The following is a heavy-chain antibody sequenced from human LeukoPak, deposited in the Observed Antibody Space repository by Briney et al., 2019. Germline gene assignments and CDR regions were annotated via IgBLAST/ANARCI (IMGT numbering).Heavy chain of an antibody. CDR1: GGSISSSSYY. CDR2: IYYSGST. Sequence: SETLSLTCTVSGGSISSSSYYWGWIRQPPGKGLEWIGSIYYSGSTYYNPSLKSRVTISVDTSKNQFSLKLSSVTAADTAVYYCASVMVREVFYGMDVWGQGTTVTVSS. CDR3: ASVMVREVFYGMDV. V-gene: IGHV4-39*07. D-gene: IGHD3-10*01. J-gene: IGHJ6*02.